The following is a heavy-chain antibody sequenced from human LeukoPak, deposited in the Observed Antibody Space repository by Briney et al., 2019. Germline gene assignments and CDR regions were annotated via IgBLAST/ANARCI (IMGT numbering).Heavy chain of an antibody. CDR3: ARGPPEDGGTFDY. D-gene: IGHD1-1*01. V-gene: IGHV1-69*04. Sequence: ASVKVSCKASGGTFSSYAISWVRQAPGQGLEWMGRIIPILGIANYAQKFQGRVTITADKSTSTAYMELSSLRSEDTAVYYCARGPPEDGGTFDYWGQGTLVTVSS. CDR2: IIPILGIA. J-gene: IGHJ4*02. CDR1: GGTFSSYA.